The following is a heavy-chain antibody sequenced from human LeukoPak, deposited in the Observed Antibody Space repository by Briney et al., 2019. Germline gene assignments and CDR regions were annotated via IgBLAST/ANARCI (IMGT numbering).Heavy chain of an antibody. V-gene: IGHV3-7*01. Sequence: GGSLRLSCAASGFTFTTYWMSWVRQAPGKGLEWVANIKQDGNEKYYVDSVKGRFTISRDNSKNTLYLQMNSLRAEDTAVYYCARDGENYDSSGYSGNWFDPWGQGTLVTVSS. CDR2: IKQDGNEK. J-gene: IGHJ5*02. D-gene: IGHD3-22*01. CDR3: ARDGENYDSSGYSGNWFDP. CDR1: GFTFTTYW.